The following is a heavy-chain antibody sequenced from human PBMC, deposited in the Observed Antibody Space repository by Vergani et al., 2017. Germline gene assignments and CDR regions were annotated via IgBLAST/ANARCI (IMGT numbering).Heavy chain of an antibody. D-gene: IGHD2-2*01. J-gene: IGHJ4*02. CDR2: IYYSGST. V-gene: IGHV4-30-4*08. Sequence: QVQLQESGPGLVKPSQTLSLTCTVSGGSISSGDYYWSWIRQPPGKGLEWIGYIYYSGSTYYNPSLKSRVTISVDTSKNQFSLKLSSVTAADTAVYYCARVTGRYCSSTSCYGPHYFDYWGQGTLVTVSS. CDR1: GGSISSGDYY. CDR3: ARVTGRYCSSTSCYGPHYFDY.